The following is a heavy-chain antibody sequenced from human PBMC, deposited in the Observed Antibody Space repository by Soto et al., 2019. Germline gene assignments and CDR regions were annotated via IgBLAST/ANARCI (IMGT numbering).Heavy chain of an antibody. J-gene: IGHJ4*02. CDR1: GFTFSNYI. CDR3: ARDYSLDY. Sequence: GSLRLSCAASGFTFSNYIMNWVRQAPGKGLEWLTYISTGSGTIYYADSVKGRFTISRDNAKNSLFLQLDSLRDEDTAVYYCARDYSLDYWGQGSLVTVSS. CDR2: ISTGSGTI. V-gene: IGHV3-48*02. D-gene: IGHD1-26*01.